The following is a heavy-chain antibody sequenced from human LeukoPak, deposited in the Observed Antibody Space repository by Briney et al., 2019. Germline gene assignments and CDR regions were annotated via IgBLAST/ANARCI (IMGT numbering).Heavy chain of an antibody. Sequence: PSQTLSLTCTVSGGSISSGSYYWTWIRQPAGKGLEWIGRIYTSGSTSYNPSLKNRVTISVDTSNNQFSLKLSSVTAADTAVYYCARAAGTAFDYWGQGTLVTVSS. CDR2: IYTSGST. J-gene: IGHJ4*02. CDR1: GGSISSGSYY. V-gene: IGHV4-61*02. CDR3: ARAAGTAFDY. D-gene: IGHD1-7*01.